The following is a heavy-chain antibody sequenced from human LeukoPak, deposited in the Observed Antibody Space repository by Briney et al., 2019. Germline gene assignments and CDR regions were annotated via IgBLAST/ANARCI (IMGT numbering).Heavy chain of an antibody. CDR1: GFTLSTYW. V-gene: IGHV3-74*01. J-gene: IGHJ4*02. CDR2: ITSDGSRT. D-gene: IGHD1-26*01. Sequence: GGSLRLSCAASGFTLSTYWMHRVRQAPGKGLVWVSHITSDGSRTNYADSVKGRFTISRDNAKNTLYLQMNSLRVEDTAVYYCATDAVGARPSYWGQGTLVTVSS. CDR3: ATDAVGARPSY.